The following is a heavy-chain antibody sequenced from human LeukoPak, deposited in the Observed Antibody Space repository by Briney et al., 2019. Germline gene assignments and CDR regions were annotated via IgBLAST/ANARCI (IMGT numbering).Heavy chain of an antibody. CDR2: IYYSGST. J-gene: IGHJ4*02. V-gene: IGHV4-39*01. CDR1: GGSISSSSYY. Sequence: PSETLSLTCTVSGGSISSSSYYWGWIRQPPGKGLEWIGSIYYSGSTYYNPSLKSRVTISVDTSKNQFSLKLSSVTAADTAVHYCARHFYGDSTFDYWGQGTLVTVSS. D-gene: IGHD4-17*01. CDR3: ARHFYGDSTFDY.